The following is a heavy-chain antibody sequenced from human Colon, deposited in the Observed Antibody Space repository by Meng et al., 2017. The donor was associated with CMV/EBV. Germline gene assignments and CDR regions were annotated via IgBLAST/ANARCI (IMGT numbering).Heavy chain of an antibody. V-gene: IGHV3-7*01. Sequence: GGSLRLSCEVSGFNFNFYWMSWVRQAPGKGLEWVANINRDGSEKNYVDSVKGRFTVSRDNVKNSLYLQMNSLRVEDMAVYYCAKGQGIIYDWGQGTLVIVSS. CDR3: AKGQGIIYD. CDR1: GFNFNFYW. CDR2: INRDGSEK. J-gene: IGHJ4*02. D-gene: IGHD5/OR15-5a*01.